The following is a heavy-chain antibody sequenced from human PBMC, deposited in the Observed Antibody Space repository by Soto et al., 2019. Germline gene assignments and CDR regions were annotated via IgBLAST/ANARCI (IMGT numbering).Heavy chain of an antibody. D-gene: IGHD3-9*01. V-gene: IGHV4-39*01. CDR3: ARQAKYYDALTGDYKPSNFDY. CDR1: GGSISDSSYY. CDR2: IFYSGST. J-gene: IGHJ4*02. Sequence: QLQMQESGPGLVKPSETLSLTCTVSGGSISDSSYYWGWIRQPPGRGLEWIGSIFYSGSTHYNPSLKSGVTISVDTSKNRFSLKLSSVTAADTAVYYCARQAKYYDALTGDYKPSNFDYWGKGTLVTVSS.